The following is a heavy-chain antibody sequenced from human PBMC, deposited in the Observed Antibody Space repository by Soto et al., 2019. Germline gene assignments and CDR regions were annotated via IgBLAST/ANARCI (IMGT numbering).Heavy chain of an antibody. V-gene: IGHV3-30*18. CDR2: ISYNGNDK. Sequence: GGSLRLSCAASGFTFSNYGMHWVRQAPGKGLEWVAVISYNGNDKYHVDSVKGRFTISRDNSKNTLFLQMNSLRADDTAVYYCAKDSGRGSADYYFDYWGQGTLVTVSS. D-gene: IGHD3-10*01. J-gene: IGHJ4*02. CDR3: AKDSGRGSADYYFDY. CDR1: GFTFSNYG.